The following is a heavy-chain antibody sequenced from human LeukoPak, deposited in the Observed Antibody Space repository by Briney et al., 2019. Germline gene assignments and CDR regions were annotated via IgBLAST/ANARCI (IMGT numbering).Heavy chain of an antibody. CDR1: GITLSNYG. V-gene: IGHV3-23*01. J-gene: IGHJ5*02. CDR2: LSGSGGST. Sequence: GGSLRLSCAVSGITLSNYGMTWVGQAPGKGLEGVAGLSGSGGSTNYADSVKGRLTISRDNAKNTLYLQMNSLRAEDTAVYYCAKLAPAGFRWFDPWGQGTLVTVSS. CDR3: AKLAPAGFRWFDP.